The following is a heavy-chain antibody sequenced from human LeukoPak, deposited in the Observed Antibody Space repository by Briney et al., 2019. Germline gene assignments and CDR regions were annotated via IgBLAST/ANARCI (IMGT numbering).Heavy chain of an antibody. V-gene: IGHV3-33*08. CDR2: IWYDGINK. D-gene: IGHD6-13*01. CDR3: ARGGALSSSWYRYFDY. Sequence: GGSLRLSCAASGFTFSSYWMSWVRQAPGKGLEWVAVIWYDGINKYDADSVKGRFTISRDNSKNTLYLQMNGLRAEDTAVYYCARGGALSSSWYRYFDYWGQGTLVTVSS. J-gene: IGHJ4*02. CDR1: GFTFSSYW.